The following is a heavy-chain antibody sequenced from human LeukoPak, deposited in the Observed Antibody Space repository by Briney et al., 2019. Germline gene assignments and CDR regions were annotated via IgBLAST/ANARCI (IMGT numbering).Heavy chain of an antibody. CDR2: IIPIFGTA. V-gene: IGHV1-69*13. J-gene: IGHJ4*02. CDR3: ARDIGYGSGSYDY. D-gene: IGHD3-10*01. Sequence: SVKVSCKASGGTFSSYAISWVRQAPGQGLEWMGGIIPIFGTANYAQKFQGRVTITADESTSTAYMELSSLRSEDTAVYYCARDIGYGSGSYDYWGQGTLVTVSS. CDR1: GGTFSSYA.